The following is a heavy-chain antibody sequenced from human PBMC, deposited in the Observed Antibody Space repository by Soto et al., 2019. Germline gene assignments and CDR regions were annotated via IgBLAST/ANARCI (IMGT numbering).Heavy chain of an antibody. J-gene: IGHJ4*02. CDR3: ARDGTYYYDSSGYY. Sequence: QVQLQESGPGLVKPSQTLSLTCTVSGGSISSGDSYWSWIRQPQGKGLEWIGYIYYSGSTYYNPSLKSRVTISVDTSKNQFSLKLSSVTAADTAVYYCARDGTYYYDSSGYYLGQGTLVTVSS. D-gene: IGHD3-22*01. CDR2: IYYSGST. V-gene: IGHV4-30-4*01. CDR1: GGSISSGDSY.